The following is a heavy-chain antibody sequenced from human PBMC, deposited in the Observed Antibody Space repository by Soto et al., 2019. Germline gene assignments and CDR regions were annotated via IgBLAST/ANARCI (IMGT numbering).Heavy chain of an antibody. CDR2: INPSDGTT. Sequence: ASVKVSCKASGYSFTNYYHYWVRQAPGQGLEWMGVINPSDGTTSYAQKFQGRVTMTRDTSTTTVYMYLSSLIPEDTAVYYCARDVLSGRRRQDAFDISGQGAMLTVSS. D-gene: IGHD6-25*01. V-gene: IGHV1-46*01. J-gene: IGHJ3*02. CDR1: GYSFTNYY. CDR3: ARDVLSGRRRQDAFDI.